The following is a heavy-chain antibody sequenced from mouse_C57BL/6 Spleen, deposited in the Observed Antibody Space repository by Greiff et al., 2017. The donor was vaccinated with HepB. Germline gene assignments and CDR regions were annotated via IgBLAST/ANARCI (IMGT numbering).Heavy chain of an antibody. V-gene: IGHV5-16*01. CDR1: GFTFSDYY. Sequence: EVKLVESEGGLVQPGSSMKLSCTASGFTFSDYYMAWVRQVPEKGLEWVANINYDGSSTYYLDSLKSRFIISRDNAKNILYLQMSSLKSEDTATYYCARMGGSSYDWYFDVWGTGTTVTVSS. D-gene: IGHD1-1*01. CDR3: ARMGGSSYDWYFDV. CDR2: INYDGSST. J-gene: IGHJ1*03.